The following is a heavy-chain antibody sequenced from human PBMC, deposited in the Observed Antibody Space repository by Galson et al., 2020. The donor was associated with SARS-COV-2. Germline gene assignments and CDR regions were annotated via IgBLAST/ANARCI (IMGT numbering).Heavy chain of an antibody. Sequence: ASVKVSCKASGYTFTDYYIHWVRQAPGQGLEWMGWINHKSGGTNYEQKFEGRVTMTRDTSITTAYMELSRLRADDTAVYYCARLMYYDVLTGYIVDVWGQGTMVTVSS. D-gene: IGHD3-9*01. V-gene: IGHV1-2*02. J-gene: IGHJ6*02. CDR2: INHKSGGT. CDR1: GYTFTDYY. CDR3: ARLMYYDVLTGYIVDV.